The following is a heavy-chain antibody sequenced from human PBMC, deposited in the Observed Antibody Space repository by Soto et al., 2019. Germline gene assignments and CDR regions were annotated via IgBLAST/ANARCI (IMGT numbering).Heavy chain of an antibody. D-gene: IGHD2-21*02. CDR3: VQSRCGGDCLRSYSSHYYYGMDV. CDR1: GFSLSTGGVG. CDR2: IYWDNDK. Sequence: QITLKESGPTLVKPTQTLTLTCTFSGFSLSTGGVGVGWIRQPPGKALEWLALIYWDNDKRYSPSLKSRLTVTKDTSKNQVVLTMTNMDPVDTATNYCVQSRCGGDCLRSYSSHYYYGMDVWGQGTTVTVFS. V-gene: IGHV2-5*02. J-gene: IGHJ6*02.